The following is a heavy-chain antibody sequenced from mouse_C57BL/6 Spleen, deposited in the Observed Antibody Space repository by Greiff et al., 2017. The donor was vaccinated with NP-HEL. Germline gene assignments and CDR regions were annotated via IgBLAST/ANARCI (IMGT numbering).Heavy chain of an antibody. V-gene: IGHV1-74*01. CDR2: IHPSDSDT. D-gene: IGHD1-1*01. CDR3: AIGGYYGSSYETY. J-gene: IGHJ3*01. Sequence: VQLQQPGAELVKPGASVKVSCKASGYTFTSYWMHWVKQRPGQGLEWIGRIHPSDSDTNYNQKFKGKATLTVDKSSSTAYMQLSSLTSEDSAVYYCAIGGYYGSSYETYWGQGTLVTVSA. CDR1: GYTFTSYW.